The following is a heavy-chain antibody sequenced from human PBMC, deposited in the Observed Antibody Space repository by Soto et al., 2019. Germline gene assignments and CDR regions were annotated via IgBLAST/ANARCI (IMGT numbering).Heavy chain of an antibody. CDR1: GDSISVGYY. V-gene: IGHV4-31*03. CDR2: VSPSGTT. Sequence: QVQLQESGPGLVKPSQTLSLTCTVSGDSISVGYYWSWIRQHPGKGLEWIGYVSPSGTTYYNPSLKSRVSISTDTSKNRFSLEVSSVTAADTAVYYCARDRGSYGMDVWGQGTTVTVSS. CDR3: ARDRGSYGMDV. J-gene: IGHJ6*02.